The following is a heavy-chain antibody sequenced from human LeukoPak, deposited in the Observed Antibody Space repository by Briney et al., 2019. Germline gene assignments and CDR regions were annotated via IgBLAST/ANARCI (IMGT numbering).Heavy chain of an antibody. V-gene: IGHV1-18*01. J-gene: IGHJ4*02. CDR3: ARVGGYDY. CDR2: ISAYNGTT. Sequence: ASVRVSCKASGYTFTSYGISWVRQAPGQGLEWMGWISAYNGTTNYAQQLKGRVPMTTTRSTSTASRELRSLRPDATAVYYCARVGGYDYWGQGTLVTVSS. CDR1: GYTFTSYG. D-gene: IGHD3-22*01.